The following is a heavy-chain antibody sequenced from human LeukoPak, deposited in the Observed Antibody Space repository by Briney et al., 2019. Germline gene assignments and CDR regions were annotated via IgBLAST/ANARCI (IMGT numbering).Heavy chain of an antibody. D-gene: IGHD6-13*01. Sequence: SETLSLTCTVSGGSISSSSYYWGWIRQPPGKGLEWIGSIYYSGSTYYNPSLKSRVTISVDTSKKQFSLKLSSVTAADTAVYYCARRYSSSWPYNWFDPWGQGTLVTVSS. CDR3: ARRYSSSWPYNWFDP. V-gene: IGHV4-39*07. J-gene: IGHJ5*02. CDR2: IYYSGST. CDR1: GGSISSSSYY.